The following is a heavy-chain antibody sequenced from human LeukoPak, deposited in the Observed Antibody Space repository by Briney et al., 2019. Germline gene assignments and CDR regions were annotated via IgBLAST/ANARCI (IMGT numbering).Heavy chain of an antibody. CDR1: GFTFSSYG. V-gene: IGHV3-30*18. D-gene: IGHD3-10*01. CDR2: ISYDGSNK. CDR3: AKESGGRRWGFGESNFDY. J-gene: IGHJ4*02. Sequence: GGSLRLSCAASGFTFSSYGMHWVRQAPGKGLEWVAVISYDGSNKYYADSVKGRFTISRDNSKNTLYLQMNSLRAEDTAVYYCAKESGGRRWGFGESNFDYWGQGTLVTVSS.